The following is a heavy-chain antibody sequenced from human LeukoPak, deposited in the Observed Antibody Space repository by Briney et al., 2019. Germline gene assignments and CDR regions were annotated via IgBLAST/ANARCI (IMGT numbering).Heavy chain of an antibody. D-gene: IGHD6-13*01. V-gene: IGHV4-34*01. J-gene: IGHJ5*02. CDR1: GGSFSGYY. CDR3: ARGNRIPHSRWYNWFDP. Sequence: SETLSLTCAVYGGSFSGYYWSWIRQPPGKGLEWIGEINHSGSTNYNPSPKSRVTISVDTSKNQFSLKLSSVTAADTAVYYCARGNRIPHSRWYNWFDPWGQGTLVTVSS. CDR2: INHSGST.